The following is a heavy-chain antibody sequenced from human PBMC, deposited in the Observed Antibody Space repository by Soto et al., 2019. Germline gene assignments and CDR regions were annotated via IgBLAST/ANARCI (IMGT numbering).Heavy chain of an antibody. D-gene: IGHD2-2*01. Sequence: QVQLQESGPGLVKPSGTLSLTCAVSGGSISSSNWWSWVRQPPGKGLEWIGEIYHSGSTNYTPSLTSRVTITENKSKNQFSQMRSSVTAAATAEYYGARDRSGTENLFDPWGQGTLVTVSS. J-gene: IGHJ5*02. CDR1: GGSISSSNW. CDR3: ARDRSGTENLFDP. CDR2: IYHSGST. V-gene: IGHV4-4*02.